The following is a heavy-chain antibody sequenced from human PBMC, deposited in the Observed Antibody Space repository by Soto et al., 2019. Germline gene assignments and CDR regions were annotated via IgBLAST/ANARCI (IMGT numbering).Heavy chain of an antibody. V-gene: IGHV3-7*01. CDR2: IKQDGSEK. CDR3: ASLGRHG. Sequence: EVQLVESGGGLVQPGGSLRLSCAASGFTFSDSWMDWVRQAPGKGPEWVANIKQDGSEKNYVDSVKGRFTISRDNAKNSLYLQINSLRAEDTAVYYCASLGRHGWGQGTTVTVSS. J-gene: IGHJ6*02. D-gene: IGHD3-16*01. CDR1: GFTFSDSW.